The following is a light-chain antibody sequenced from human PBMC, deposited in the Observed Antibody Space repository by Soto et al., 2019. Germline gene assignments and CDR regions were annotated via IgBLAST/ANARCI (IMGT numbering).Light chain of an antibody. V-gene: IGKV1-5*01. CDR1: QSISSW. J-gene: IGKJ1*01. CDR2: DAS. CDR3: QQYNSYSRP. Sequence: IHMTQAASTLAASVLYRVTITCRASQSISSWLAWYQQKPGKAPKLLIYDASSLESGVPSRFSGSGSGTEFTLTISSLQPDDFATYYCQQYNSYSRPFGQGTKVAIK.